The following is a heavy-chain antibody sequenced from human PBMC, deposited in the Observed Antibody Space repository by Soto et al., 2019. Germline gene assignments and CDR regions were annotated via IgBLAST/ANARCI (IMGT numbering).Heavy chain of an antibody. V-gene: IGHV4-39*07. J-gene: IGHJ4*02. D-gene: IGHD2-2*01. CDR2: IYYSGST. Sequence: PSETLSLTCNVSGGYISSSSTYWGWIRQPPEKGLEWIASIYYSGSTYYNPSLRSRVTLSVDTSKNQFSLKLNSVTAADTAVYYCARGGYCSSTSCQTPLLFDYWGQGTLVTVSS. CDR3: ARGGYCSSTSCQTPLLFDY. CDR1: GGYISSSSTY.